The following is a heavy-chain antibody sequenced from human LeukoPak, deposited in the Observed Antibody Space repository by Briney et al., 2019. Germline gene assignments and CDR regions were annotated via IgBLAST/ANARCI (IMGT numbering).Heavy chain of an antibody. J-gene: IGHJ4*02. CDR3: ARTRYYYNSRSYGAPYYFDY. Sequence: SETLSLTCTVSGGSISSTSFYWGWIRQPPGKGLEWIGSIYYSGSTYYNPSLKSRVTISVDTSKNQFSLKLSSVTAADTAVYYCARTRYYYNSRSYGAPYYFDYWGQGTLVTVSS. CDR1: GGSISSTSFY. V-gene: IGHV4-39*01. D-gene: IGHD3-10*01. CDR2: IYYSGST.